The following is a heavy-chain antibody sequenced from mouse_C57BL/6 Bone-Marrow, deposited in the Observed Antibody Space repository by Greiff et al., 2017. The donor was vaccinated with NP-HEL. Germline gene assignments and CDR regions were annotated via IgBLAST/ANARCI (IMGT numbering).Heavy chain of an antibody. V-gene: IGHV1-81*01. D-gene: IGHD2-2*01. CDR2: IYPRSGNT. CDR1: GYTFTSYG. CDR3: ARSRLRRFDY. Sequence: QVQLKESGAELARPGASVKLSCKASGYTFTSYGISWVKQRTGQGLEWIGEIYPRSGNTYYNEKFKGKATLTADKSSSTAYMELRSLTSEDSAVYFWARSRLRRFDYWGQGTTLTGSS. J-gene: IGHJ2*01.